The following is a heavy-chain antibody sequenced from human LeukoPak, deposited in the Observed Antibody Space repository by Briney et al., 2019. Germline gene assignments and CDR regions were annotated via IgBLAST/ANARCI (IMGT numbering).Heavy chain of an antibody. D-gene: IGHD6-6*01. Sequence: ASVKVSCKASGYTFTSYDINWVRQAPGQGLEWMGWINTNTGNPTYAQGFTGRFVFSLDTSVSTAYLQISSLKAEDTAVYYCARAMSIAARPYNFDYWGQGTLVTVSS. V-gene: IGHV7-4-1*02. J-gene: IGHJ4*02. CDR1: GYTFTSYD. CDR3: ARAMSIAARPYNFDY. CDR2: INTNTGNP.